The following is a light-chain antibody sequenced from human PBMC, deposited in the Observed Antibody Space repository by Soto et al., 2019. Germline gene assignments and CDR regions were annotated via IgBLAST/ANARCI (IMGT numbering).Light chain of an antibody. Sequence: DIQMTQSPSTLSASVGDRVTITCRASQSVGSWLAWYQQKPGKAPNLLIYKASSLESGAPSRFSGSGSGAEFTLTISSLQPDDFPTYYCQQYNSYSLFTFGPGTRVDIK. CDR1: QSVGSW. V-gene: IGKV1-5*03. J-gene: IGKJ3*01. CDR2: KAS. CDR3: QQYNSYSLFT.